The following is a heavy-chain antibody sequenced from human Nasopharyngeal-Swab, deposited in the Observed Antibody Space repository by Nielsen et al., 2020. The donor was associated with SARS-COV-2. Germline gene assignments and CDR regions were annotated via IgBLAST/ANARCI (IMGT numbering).Heavy chain of an antibody. Sequence: GESLKISCAASGFTFCNAWMSWVRQAPGKGLEWAGRIKSKTDGGTTDYAAPVKGRFTISRDDSKNTLYLQMNSLKIEDTAVYYCTIEVGVVPAASGVFGYWGQGALVTVSS. V-gene: IGHV3-15*01. J-gene: IGHJ4*02. D-gene: IGHD2-2*01. CDR3: TIEVGVVPAASGVFGY. CDR2: IKSKTDGGTT. CDR1: GFTFCNAW.